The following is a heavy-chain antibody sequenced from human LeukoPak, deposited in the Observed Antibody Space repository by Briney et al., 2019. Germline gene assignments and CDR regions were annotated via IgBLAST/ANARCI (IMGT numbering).Heavy chain of an antibody. J-gene: IGHJ6*02. Sequence: SETLSLTCTVSGGSISSYYWIWIRQPPGKGLEWIGYIYYSGSTNYNPSLKSRVTIPVDTSKNQFSLKLSSVTAADTAVYYCAREVGGLYYYYGMDVWGQGTTVTVSS. CDR1: GGSISSYY. V-gene: IGHV4-59*01. CDR2: IYYSGST. CDR3: AREVGGLYYYYGMDV. D-gene: IGHD3-16*01.